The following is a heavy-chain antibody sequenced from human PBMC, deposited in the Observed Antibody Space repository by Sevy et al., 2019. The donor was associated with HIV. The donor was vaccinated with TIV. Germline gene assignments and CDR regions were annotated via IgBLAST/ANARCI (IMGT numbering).Heavy chain of an antibody. CDR3: TTRPYYYDSSGYYYYYMDV. Sequence: GGSLRLSCAASGFTISNAWMSWVRQAPGKGLEWVGRIKSKTDGGTTDYAAPVKGRFTISRDDSKNTLYLQMNSLKTEDTAVYYCTTRPYYYDSSGYYYYYMDVWGKGTTVTVSS. CDR2: IKSKTDGGTT. D-gene: IGHD3-22*01. J-gene: IGHJ6*03. CDR1: GFTISNAW. V-gene: IGHV3-15*01.